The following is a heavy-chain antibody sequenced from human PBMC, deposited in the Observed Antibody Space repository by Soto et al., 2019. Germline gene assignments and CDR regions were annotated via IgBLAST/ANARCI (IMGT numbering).Heavy chain of an antibody. CDR1: GFSFSSYA. V-gene: IGHV3-64*01. J-gene: IGHJ6*03. CDR2: ISSNGGST. CDR3: ARSMRTTVTTVSYYYYMDV. Sequence: GGSLRLSCAASGFSFSSYAMHWVRQAPGKGLEYVSAISSNGGSTYYANSVKGRFTISSDNSKNTLYLQMGSLRAEDMAVYYCARSMRTTVTTVSYYYYMDVWGKGTTVTVSS. D-gene: IGHD4-4*01.